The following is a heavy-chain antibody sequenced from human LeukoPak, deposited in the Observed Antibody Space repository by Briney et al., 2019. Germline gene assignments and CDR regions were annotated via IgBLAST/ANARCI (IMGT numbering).Heavy chain of an antibody. V-gene: IGHV4-30-2*01. CDR3: ARVTVTTSFDI. CDR2: IYHSGST. CDR1: GGSISSGGYS. J-gene: IGHJ3*02. Sequence: TTSQTLSLTCAVSGGSISSGGYSWSWIRQPPGKGLEWIGYIYHSGSTYYNPSLKSRVTISVDRSKNQSSLKLSSVTAADTAVYYCARVTVTTSFDIWGQGTMVTVSS. D-gene: IGHD4-17*01.